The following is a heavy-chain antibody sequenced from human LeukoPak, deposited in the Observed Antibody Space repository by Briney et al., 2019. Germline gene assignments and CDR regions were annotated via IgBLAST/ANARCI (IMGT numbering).Heavy chain of an antibody. D-gene: IGHD3-3*01. CDR1: GFTFSSYA. CDR3: ARGKSQRFLDVVTYPDY. CDR2: ISYDGSNK. J-gene: IGHJ4*02. V-gene: IGHV3-30-3*01. Sequence: PGGSLRLSCAASGFTFSSYAMHWVRQAPGKGLEWVAVISYDGSNKYYADSVKGRFTISRDKSKNTLSLQMNGLRVEDTAVYYCARGKSQRFLDVVTYPDYWGQGTLVTVSS.